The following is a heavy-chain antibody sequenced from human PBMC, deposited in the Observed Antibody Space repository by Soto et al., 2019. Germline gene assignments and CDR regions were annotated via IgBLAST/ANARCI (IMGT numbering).Heavy chain of an antibody. D-gene: IGHD7-27*01. J-gene: IGHJ2*01. CDR2: IWYDGSNK. V-gene: IGHV3-33*01. CDR1: GFTFSSYG. CDR3: ARDPELGIGYWYFDL. Sequence: QVQLVESGGGVVQPGRSLRLSCAASGFTFSSYGMHWVRQAPGKGLAWVAVIWYDGSNKYYADSVKGRFTISRDNSKNTLYLQMNSLRAEDTAVYYCARDPELGIGYWYFDLWGRGTLVTVSS.